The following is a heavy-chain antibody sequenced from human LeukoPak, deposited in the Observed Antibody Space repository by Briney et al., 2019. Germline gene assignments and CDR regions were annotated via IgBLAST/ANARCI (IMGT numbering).Heavy chain of an antibody. CDR1: GFSFNNAW. Sequence: GGSLRLSCEASGFSFNNAWMTWVRQAPGKGLQWVGRIRAKTNGGTTDYTAPVKGRFIISRDDSQSTLYLQMNSLKSEDTAVYYCTTDHSRGGDDAFDIWGQGTMVTVSS. V-gene: IGHV3-15*01. D-gene: IGHD3-10*01. J-gene: IGHJ3*02. CDR3: TTDHSRGGDDAFDI. CDR2: IRAKTNGGTT.